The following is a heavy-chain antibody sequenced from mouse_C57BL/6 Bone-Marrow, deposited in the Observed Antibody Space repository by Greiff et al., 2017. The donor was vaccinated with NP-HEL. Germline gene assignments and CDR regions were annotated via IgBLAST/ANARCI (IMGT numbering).Heavy chain of an antibody. V-gene: IGHV5-4*03. D-gene: IGHD2-3*01. Sequence: EVKLMESGGGLVKPGGSLKLSCAASGFTFSSYAMSWVRQTPEKRLEWVATISDGGSYTYYQDNVKGRFTISRDNAKNNLYLQMSHLKSEDTAMYYCARSYDGPLEWFAYWGQGTLVTVSA. CDR2: ISDGGSYT. CDR3: ARSYDGPLEWFAY. CDR1: GFTFSSYA. J-gene: IGHJ3*01.